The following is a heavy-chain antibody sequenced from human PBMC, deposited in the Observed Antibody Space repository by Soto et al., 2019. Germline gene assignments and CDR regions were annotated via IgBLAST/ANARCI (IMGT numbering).Heavy chain of an antibody. V-gene: IGHV1-2*04. CDR2: INPNSGGT. Sequence: ASVKVSCKASGYTFTGYYMHWVRQAPGQGLEWMGWINPNSGGTNYAQKFQGWVTMTRDTSISTAYMELSRLRSDDTAVYYCARDLPITIFGVDHYYGMDVWGQGTTVTVSS. D-gene: IGHD3-3*01. CDR3: ARDLPITIFGVDHYYGMDV. J-gene: IGHJ6*02. CDR1: GYTFTGYY.